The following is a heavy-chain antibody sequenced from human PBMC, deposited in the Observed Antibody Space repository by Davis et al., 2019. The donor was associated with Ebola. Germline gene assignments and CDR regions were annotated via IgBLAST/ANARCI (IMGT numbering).Heavy chain of an antibody. V-gene: IGHV4-59*12. D-gene: IGHD3-22*01. Sequence: SETLSLTCTVSGGSISGYYLTWIRQPPGKGLEWIGYMYYSGGTNYNPSLKSRVTISADTSKNQFSLNLSSVTAADTAIYYCARDYYDSSGYIWYFDLWGRGTLVTVSS. CDR1: GGSISGYY. CDR2: MYYSGGT. J-gene: IGHJ2*01. CDR3: ARDYYDSSGYIWYFDL.